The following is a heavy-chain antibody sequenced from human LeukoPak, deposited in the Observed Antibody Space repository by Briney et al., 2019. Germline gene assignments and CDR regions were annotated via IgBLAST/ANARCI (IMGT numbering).Heavy chain of an antibody. V-gene: IGHV3-9*01. CDR3: ATMGRVAAGRDFDY. J-gene: IGHJ4*02. CDR1: GFTFDDYA. D-gene: IGHD6-13*01. CDR2: ISWNSGSI. Sequence: GGSLRLSCAASGFTFDDYAMHWVRQAPGKGLEWVSGISWNSGSIGYADSVKGRFTISRDNAKNSLYLQMNSLRAEDTAVYYCATMGRVAAGRDFDYWGQGTLVTVSS.